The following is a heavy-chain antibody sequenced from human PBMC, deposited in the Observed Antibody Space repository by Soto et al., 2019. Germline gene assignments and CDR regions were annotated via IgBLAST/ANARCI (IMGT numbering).Heavy chain of an antibody. CDR3: ATALPTPPAVYFDY. V-gene: IGHV1-24*01. Sequence: ASVKVSCKVSGYTLTALSMQWVRQAPGKGLEWMGGFDPEDGETIYAQKFQGRVTMTEDTSTDTAYMELSSLRSEDTAVYYCATALPTPPAVYFDYWGQGTLVTASS. D-gene: IGHD2-15*01. CDR2: FDPEDGET. CDR1: GYTLTALS. J-gene: IGHJ4*02.